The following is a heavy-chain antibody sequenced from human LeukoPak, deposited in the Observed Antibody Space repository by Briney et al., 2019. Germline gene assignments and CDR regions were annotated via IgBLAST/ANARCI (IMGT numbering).Heavy chain of an antibody. D-gene: IGHD4-23*01. V-gene: IGHV3-23*01. CDR1: GFTFSSYA. Sequence: PGGSLRLSCAASGFTFSSYAMSRVRQAPGKGLEWVSAISGSGGSTYYADSVKGRFTISRDNSKNTLYLQMNSLRAEDTAVYYCAKALADIYGGIFDYWGQGTLVTVSS. CDR3: AKALADIYGGIFDY. J-gene: IGHJ4*02. CDR2: ISGSGGST.